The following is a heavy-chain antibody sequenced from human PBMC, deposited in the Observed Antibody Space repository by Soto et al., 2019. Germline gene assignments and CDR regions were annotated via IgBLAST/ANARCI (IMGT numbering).Heavy chain of an antibody. J-gene: IGHJ3*02. CDR2: ISIGGTTI. CDR3: ASQIVVVPAATGDDAFDI. D-gene: IGHD2-2*01. CDR1: GFTFRNYS. Sequence: PGGSLRLSCAASGFTFRNYSMNWVRQAPGKGLEWVSHISIGGTTIDYADSVKGRFTISRDNSKNTLYLQMNSLRAEDTAVYYCASQIVVVPAATGDDAFDIWGQGTMVTVSS. V-gene: IGHV3-48*01.